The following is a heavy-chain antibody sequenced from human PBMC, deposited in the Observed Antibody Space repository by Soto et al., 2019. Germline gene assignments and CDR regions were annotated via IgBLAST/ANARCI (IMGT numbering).Heavy chain of an antibody. CDR3: ARGTKPIDY. CDR2: INAGNGNT. Sequence: SVEVCCEACGDTLANYARRWVRQANGQRLEWMGWINAGNGNTKYSQKLQGRVPITRDTSASTAYMELSSLRSEDTAVYYCARGTKPIDYWGQGTLVTVSS. J-gene: IGHJ4*02. CDR1: GDTLANYA. V-gene: IGHV1-3*01. D-gene: IGHD3-9*01.